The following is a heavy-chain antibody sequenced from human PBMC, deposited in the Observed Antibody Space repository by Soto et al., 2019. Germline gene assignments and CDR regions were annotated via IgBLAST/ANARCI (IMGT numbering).Heavy chain of an antibody. Sequence: GGSLRLSCAASGFTFSSYAMHWVRQAPGKGLEWVAVISYDGSNKYYADSVKGRFTISRDNSKNTLYLQMNSLRAEDTAVYYCAREKPAAYYDILTGYYSGPFDYWGQGTLVTVSS. CDR2: ISYDGSNK. CDR1: GFTFSSYA. CDR3: AREKPAAYYDILTGYYSGPFDY. V-gene: IGHV3-30-3*01. J-gene: IGHJ4*02. D-gene: IGHD3-9*01.